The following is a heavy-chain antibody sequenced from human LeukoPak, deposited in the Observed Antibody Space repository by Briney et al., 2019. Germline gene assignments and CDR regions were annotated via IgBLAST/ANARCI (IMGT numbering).Heavy chain of an antibody. CDR3: ARGKALDYYDSSGYYYYYYGMDV. J-gene: IGHJ6*02. Sequence: ASVKVSCKSSGYTFTGYYMHWVRQPPGQGLEWMGWINPNSCGTNYAQKFQGRVTMTRDTSISTAYMELSRLRSDDTAVYYCARGKALDYYDSSGYYYYYYGMDVWGQGTTVTVSS. CDR2: INPNSCGT. D-gene: IGHD3-22*01. CDR1: GYTFTGYY. V-gene: IGHV1-2*02.